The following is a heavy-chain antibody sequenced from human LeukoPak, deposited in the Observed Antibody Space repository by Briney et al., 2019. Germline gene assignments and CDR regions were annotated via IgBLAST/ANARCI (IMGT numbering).Heavy chain of an antibody. V-gene: IGHV3-30*18. D-gene: IGHD5-24*01. J-gene: IGHJ4*02. Sequence: PGRSLRLSCAASGFTFSSYGMHWVRQAPGKGLEWVAVISYDGSNKYYADSVKGRFTISRDNSKNTLYLQMNSLRAEDTAVYYCAKGGRWLQSGVDYWGQGTLVTVSS. CDR1: GFTFSSYG. CDR3: AKGGRWLQSGVDY. CDR2: ISYDGSNK.